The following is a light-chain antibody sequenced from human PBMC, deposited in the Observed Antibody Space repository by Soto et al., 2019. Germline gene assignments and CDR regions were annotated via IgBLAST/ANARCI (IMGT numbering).Light chain of an antibody. CDR1: SSNIGAGYD. J-gene: IGLJ1*01. V-gene: IGLV1-40*01. CDR2: GNS. CDR3: QPYDNSPSVHV. Sequence: QSVLTQPPSVSGAPGQRVTISCTGSSSNIGAGYDVHWYQHLPGTAPKLLIYGNSNRPSGVPDRFSGSRSGTSASLAITGLQAEDVSDYYGQPYDNSPSVHVFVPVT.